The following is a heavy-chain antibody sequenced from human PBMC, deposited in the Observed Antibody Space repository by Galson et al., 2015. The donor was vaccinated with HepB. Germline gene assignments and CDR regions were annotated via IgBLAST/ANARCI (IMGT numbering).Heavy chain of an antibody. V-gene: IGHV1-69*13. J-gene: IGHJ6*02. D-gene: IGHD4-17*01. Sequence: SVKVSCKASGGTFSSYAISWVRQAPGQGLEWMGGIIPIFGTTNYAQKFQGRVTITADESTNTAYMELSSLRSEDTAVYYCARVFPPTVTTPSIVHGMDVWGQGTTVTVSS. CDR1: GGTFSSYA. CDR3: ARVFPPTVTTPSIVHGMDV. CDR2: IIPIFGTT.